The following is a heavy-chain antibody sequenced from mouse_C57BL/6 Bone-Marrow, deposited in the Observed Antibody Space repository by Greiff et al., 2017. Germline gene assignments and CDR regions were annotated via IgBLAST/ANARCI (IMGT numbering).Heavy chain of an antibody. CDR3: ARDGVP. CDR1: GFTFSSYA. J-gene: IGHJ3*01. CDR2: ISDGGSYT. V-gene: IGHV5-4*01. Sequence: EVQRVESGGGLVKPGGSLKLSCAASGFTFSSYAMSWVRQTPEKRLEWVATISDGGSYTYYPDNVKGRFTISRDNAKNHLYLQMSHLKSEDTAMYYCARDGVPWGQGTLVTVSA.